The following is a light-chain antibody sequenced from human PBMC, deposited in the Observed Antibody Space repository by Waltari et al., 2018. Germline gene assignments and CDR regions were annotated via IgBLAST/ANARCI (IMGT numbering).Light chain of an antibody. Sequence: QLVLTQSPSASAPLGASVKLTCTLSSWHSSNIIAWLQQRPERGPRYLMKVNSDGSHSKGDDIPDRFSGSSSGAERYLTISSLQSEDEADYYCETGGHGTWVFGGGTKLTVL. CDR2: VNSDGSH. CDR3: ETGGHGTWV. J-gene: IGLJ3*02. V-gene: IGLV4-69*01. CDR1: SWHSSNI.